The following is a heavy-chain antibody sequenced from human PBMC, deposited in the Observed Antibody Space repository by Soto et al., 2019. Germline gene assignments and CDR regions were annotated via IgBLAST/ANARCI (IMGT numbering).Heavy chain of an antibody. CDR2: IWYDGSNK. Sequence: QVQLVESGGGVVQPGRSLRLSCAASGFTFSSYGMHWVPQAPGKGLEWVAVIWYDGSNKYYADSVKGRFTISRDNSKNTRYLQINSLRADDTAVYYCAGDPRAGYSSSLDYWGQATLVTVST. CDR1: GFTFSSYG. V-gene: IGHV3-33*01. CDR3: AGDPRAGYSSSLDY. D-gene: IGHD6-13*01. J-gene: IGHJ4*02.